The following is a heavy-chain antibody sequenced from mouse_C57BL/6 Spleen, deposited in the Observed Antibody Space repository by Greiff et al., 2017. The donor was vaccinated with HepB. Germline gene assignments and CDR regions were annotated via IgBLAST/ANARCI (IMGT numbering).Heavy chain of an antibody. CDR2: IHPNSGST. CDR1: GYTFTSYW. D-gene: IGHD1-1*01. Sequence: VQLQQSGAELVKPGASVKLSCKASGYTFTSYWMHWVKQRPGQGLEWIGMIHPNSGSTNYNEKFKSKATLTVDKSSSTAYMQLSSLTSEDSAVYYCSYYYGSSLDYWGQGTTLTVSS. CDR3: SYYYGSSLDY. J-gene: IGHJ2*01. V-gene: IGHV1-64*01.